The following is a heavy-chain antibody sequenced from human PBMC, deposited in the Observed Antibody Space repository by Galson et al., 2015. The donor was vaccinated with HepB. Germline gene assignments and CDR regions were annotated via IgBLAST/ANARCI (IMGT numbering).Heavy chain of an antibody. CDR3: ARLMGSYGPLSFDY. J-gene: IGHJ4*02. D-gene: IGHD5-18*01. Sequence: SVKVSCKASGYTFTGYYMHWVRQAPGQGLEWMGWINPNSGGTNYAQKFQGWVTMTRDTSISTAYMELSRLRSDDTAVYYCARLMGSYGPLSFDYWGQGTLVTVSS. CDR1: GYTFTGYY. V-gene: IGHV1-2*04. CDR2: INPNSGGT.